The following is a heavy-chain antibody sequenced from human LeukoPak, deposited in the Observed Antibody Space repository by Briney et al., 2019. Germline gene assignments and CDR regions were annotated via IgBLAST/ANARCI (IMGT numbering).Heavy chain of an antibody. CDR3: ARGADGVSSNSRGWFDP. CDR2: ISTSSSYI. D-gene: IGHD2-15*01. Sequence: KPGGSLRLSCAASGFTFSSYGMHWVRQAPGKGLEWVSSISTSSSYIYYADSVKGRFTISRDNARNSLYLQMNTLRAEDTAVYSCARGADGVSSNSRGWFDPWGQGTLVTVSS. V-gene: IGHV3-21*01. CDR1: GFTFSSYG. J-gene: IGHJ5*02.